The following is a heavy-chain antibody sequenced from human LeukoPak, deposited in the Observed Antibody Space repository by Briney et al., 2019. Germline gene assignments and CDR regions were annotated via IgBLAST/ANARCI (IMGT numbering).Heavy chain of an antibody. V-gene: IGHV3-74*01. Sequence: GGSLRLSCAASGFTFSSYWMNWVRHAPGKGLVWVSRINPAGNYANYADSVKGRFTISRDNAKNTVYLQMNSLRAEDTALFYCVRDWDHYDFDSWGQGTLVTVSS. CDR1: GFTFSSYW. J-gene: IGHJ5*01. CDR2: INPAGNYA. CDR3: VRDWDHYDFDS. D-gene: IGHD3-3*01.